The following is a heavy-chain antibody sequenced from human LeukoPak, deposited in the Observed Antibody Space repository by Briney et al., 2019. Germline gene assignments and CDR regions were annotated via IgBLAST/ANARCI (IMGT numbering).Heavy chain of an antibody. CDR3: ARDRAYSTYDY. CDR2: IKEDGSVK. D-gene: IGHD2/OR15-2a*01. V-gene: IGHV3-7*01. CDR1: GFTFSNSW. Sequence: PGGSLRLSRTGSGFTFSNSWMTWVRQAPGKGLEWVADIKEDGSVKNYVEYVKGRFTISRDNAKNSLHLQMSSLRVEDTAVYYCARDRAYSTYDYWGQGTLVRVSS. J-gene: IGHJ4*02.